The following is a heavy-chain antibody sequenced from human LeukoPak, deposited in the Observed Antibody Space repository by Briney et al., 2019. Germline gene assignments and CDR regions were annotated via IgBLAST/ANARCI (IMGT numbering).Heavy chain of an antibody. Sequence: GGSLRLSCAASGFTFSSYTMNWVRQAPGKGLEWVSSISSSSSYIYYADSLKGRFTISRDNAKNSLYLQLNSLRAEDTAVYYCARGLVPGFLDYWGQGTPVTVSS. CDR2: ISSSSSYI. J-gene: IGHJ4*02. D-gene: IGHD4-11*01. V-gene: IGHV3-21*01. CDR3: ARGLVPGFLDY. CDR1: GFTFSSYT.